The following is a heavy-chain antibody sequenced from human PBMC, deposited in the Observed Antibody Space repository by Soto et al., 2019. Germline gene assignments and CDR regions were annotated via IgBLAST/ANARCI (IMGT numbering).Heavy chain of an antibody. J-gene: IGHJ4*02. D-gene: IGHD6-13*01. CDR1: GASFSTTNW. Sequence: SETLSLTCAVSGASFSTTNWWSWVRQPPGKGLEWIGEVYHSGSTNCTPSLKSRVTISIDKSKNQFSLRLTSMTATDTAVYYCAVPGAGDFDYWSQGTLVTVSS. V-gene: IGHV4-4*02. CDR3: AVPGAGDFDY. CDR2: VYHSGST.